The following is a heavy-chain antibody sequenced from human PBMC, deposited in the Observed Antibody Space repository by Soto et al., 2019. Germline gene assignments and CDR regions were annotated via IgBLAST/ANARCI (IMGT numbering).Heavy chain of an antibody. J-gene: IGHJ6*02. D-gene: IGHD2-15*01. CDR3: ARDHSYCSCGSCYAYYSGMSV. CDR1: GGTFSSYA. V-gene: IGHV1-69*12. CDR2: IIPIFGTA. Sequence: QVQLVQSGAEVKKPGSSVKVSCKASGGTFSSYAIIWVRQAPGQGLAWMGGIIPIFGTANYAQKFQGRVTITADESTITAYMELSRLRAEDTAVYYCARDHSYCSCGSCYAYYSGMSVWGQGTTVTVSS.